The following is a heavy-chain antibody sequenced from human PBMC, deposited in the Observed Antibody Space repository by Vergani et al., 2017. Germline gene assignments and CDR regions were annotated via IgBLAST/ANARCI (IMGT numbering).Heavy chain of an antibody. Sequence: EVQLVESGGGLVQPGGSLRLSCAASGFTFSSYSLNWVRLAPGKGLEWVSYISSSSSTIYYADSVKGRFTISRDNAKNSLYLQMNSLRAEDTAVYYCARRYYYDSSGYYPFDYWGQGTLVTVSS. CDR1: GFTFSSYS. CDR2: ISSSSSTI. CDR3: ARRYYYDSSGYYPFDY. D-gene: IGHD3-22*01. J-gene: IGHJ4*02. V-gene: IGHV3-48*04.